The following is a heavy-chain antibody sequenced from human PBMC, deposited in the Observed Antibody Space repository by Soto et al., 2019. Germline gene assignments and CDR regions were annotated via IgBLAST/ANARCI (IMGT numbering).Heavy chain of an antibody. D-gene: IGHD2-21*01. CDR2: ISAYNGKR. Sequence: QGQLLQSGDEVKKPGASVRVSCRASGYDFTSYGISWVRQAPGQGLEWVSWISAYNGKRDTAQKFQGSVTMTLDTSTDTAHMELEDLTSADTAVYYCARGRIVASIYDAVEIWGQGAMVAVSS. V-gene: IGHV1-18*01. CDR1: GYDFTSYG. CDR3: ARGRIVASIYDAVEI. J-gene: IGHJ3*02.